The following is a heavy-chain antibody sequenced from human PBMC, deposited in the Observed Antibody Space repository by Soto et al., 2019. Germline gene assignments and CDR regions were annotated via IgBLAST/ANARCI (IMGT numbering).Heavy chain of an antibody. J-gene: IGHJ4*02. CDR3: ARDGVAVTTGISGF. D-gene: IGHD4-4*01. CDR1: GYTFSNYA. CDR2: ISAYNGNT. Sequence: QVPLVQSGAEVKKPGASVKVSCKASGYTFSNYAISWVRQAPGQGLEWMGWISAYNGNTKYAQQFQGRVTMTTDTSTSTAYMELRSLRSDDTVVYYCARDGVAVTTGISGFWGQGTLVTVSS. V-gene: IGHV1-18*04.